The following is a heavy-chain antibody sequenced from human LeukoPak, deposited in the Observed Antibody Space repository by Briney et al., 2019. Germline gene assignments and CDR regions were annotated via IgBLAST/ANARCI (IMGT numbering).Heavy chain of an antibody. CDR1: GFTFSSYA. J-gene: IGHJ4*02. CDR2: ISGSGGST. CDR3: ASIRRPTSPKFDY. D-gene: IGHD2-21*01. V-gene: IGHV3-23*01. Sequence: GGSLRLSCAASGFTFSSYAMSWVRQAPGRGLEWVSAISGSGGSTYYADSVKGRFTISRDNSKNTLYLQMNSLRAEDTAVYYCASIRRPTSPKFDYWGQGTLVTVSS.